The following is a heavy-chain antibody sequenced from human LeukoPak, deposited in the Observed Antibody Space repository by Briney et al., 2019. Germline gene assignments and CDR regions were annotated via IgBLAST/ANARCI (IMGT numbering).Heavy chain of an antibody. J-gene: IGHJ4*02. V-gene: IGHV4-59*01. CDR3: ARVDTAMVLYFDY. D-gene: IGHD5-18*01. Sequence: PSETLSLTCAVYGGSISSYYWSWIRQPPGKGLEWIGYIYYSGSTNYNPSLKSRVTISVDTSKNQFSLKLSSVTAADTAVYYCARVDTAMVLYFDYWGQGTLVTVSS. CDR2: IYYSGST. CDR1: GGSISSYY.